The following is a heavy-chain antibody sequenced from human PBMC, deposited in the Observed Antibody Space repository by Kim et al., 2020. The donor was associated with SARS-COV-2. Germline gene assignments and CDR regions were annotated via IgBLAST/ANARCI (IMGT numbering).Heavy chain of an antibody. CDR3: AKVVAETRLIDY. V-gene: IGHV3-30*02. Sequence: FYADSVKGRFTISRDKSKNTLYVQMNSLRAEDTAVYYCAKVVAETRLIDYWGQGTLVTVSS. D-gene: IGHD2-15*01. J-gene: IGHJ4*02.